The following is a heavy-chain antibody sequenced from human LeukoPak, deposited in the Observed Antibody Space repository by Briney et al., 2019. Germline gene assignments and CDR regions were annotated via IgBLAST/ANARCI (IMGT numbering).Heavy chain of an antibody. J-gene: IGHJ4*02. D-gene: IGHD1/OR15-1a*01. CDR3: ATSESQTKFDY. CDR2: IYPGDSET. CDR1: GYSFTNYW. Sequence: GESLKISCKGSGYSFTNYWIGWVRQMPGKGLEWMGIIYPGDSETRYSPSFQGQVTISADKSISTAYLQWSSLKASDTATYYCATSESQTKFDYWGQGTLVTVSS. V-gene: IGHV5-51*01.